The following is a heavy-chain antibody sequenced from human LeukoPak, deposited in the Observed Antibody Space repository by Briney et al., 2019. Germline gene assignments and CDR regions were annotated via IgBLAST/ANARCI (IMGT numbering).Heavy chain of an antibody. Sequence: SQTLSLTCAISGDSVSSNSAAWNWVRQSPSRGLEWLGRTYYRSKWFNDYAVAVKGRITINPDTSKNQFSLQLNSVTPENTAVYYCARDLIAAAPFDPWGQGTLVTVSS. D-gene: IGHD6-13*01. CDR1: GDSVSSNSAA. CDR2: TYYRSKWFN. J-gene: IGHJ5*02. CDR3: ARDLIAAAPFDP. V-gene: IGHV6-1*01.